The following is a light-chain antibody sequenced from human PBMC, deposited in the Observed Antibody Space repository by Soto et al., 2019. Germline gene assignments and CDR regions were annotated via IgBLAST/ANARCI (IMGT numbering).Light chain of an antibody. CDR1: QIILTN. CDR2: GAS. J-gene: IGKJ5*01. V-gene: IGKV3-15*01. Sequence: ELVMTQSPATLSVSPGERAPVCGLASQIILTNLAWYQQKPGQATRLLIYGASTRATGIPARFSGSGSGTEFILTISSLQSEDFEIYYCQPYNNWPITFGQGTRLEIK. CDR3: QPYNNWPIT.